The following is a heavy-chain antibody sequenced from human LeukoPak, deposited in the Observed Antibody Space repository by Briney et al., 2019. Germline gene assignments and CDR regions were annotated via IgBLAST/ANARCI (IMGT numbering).Heavy chain of an antibody. CDR1: GGSISSGSYY. CDR2: IDTSGSA. V-gene: IGHV4-61*02. D-gene: IGHD1-26*01. CDR3: ARGVVGATAFAY. Sequence: SQTLSLTCTVSGGSISSGSYYWSWIRQSAGKGLEWIGRIDTSGSAKYNPSLKGRVTMPVDTSENQFSLRLSSVTAADTAVYYCARGVVGATAFAYWGQGTLVSVSS. J-gene: IGHJ4*02.